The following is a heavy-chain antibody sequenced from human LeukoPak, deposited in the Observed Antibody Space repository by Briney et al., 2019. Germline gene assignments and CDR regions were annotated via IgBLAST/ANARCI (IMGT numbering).Heavy chain of an antibody. CDR1: GFTFSIYA. Sequence: GGSLRLSCAASGFTFSIYAMSWVRQAPGKGLEWVSANSGSGGSTYYADSVKGRFTISRDNSKNTLYLQMNSLRAEDTAVYYCATVMTRTMVRGVPPSDYWGQGTLVTVSS. V-gene: IGHV3-23*01. CDR2: NSGSGGST. D-gene: IGHD3-10*01. CDR3: ATVMTRTMVRGVPPSDY. J-gene: IGHJ4*02.